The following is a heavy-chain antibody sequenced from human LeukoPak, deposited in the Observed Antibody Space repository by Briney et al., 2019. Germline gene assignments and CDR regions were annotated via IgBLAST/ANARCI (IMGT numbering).Heavy chain of an antibody. CDR2: INEDGSEK. CDR3: ARDLDTAMVVYYFDY. V-gene: IGHV3-7*01. J-gene: IGHJ4*02. D-gene: IGHD5-18*01. Sequence: GGSLRLSCAVSGFTFSGFWMSWSRQAPGKGLEWVASINEDGSEKYYVDSVKGRLMISRDNAKNSLYLQMNSLRAEDTAVYYCARDLDTAMVVYYFDYWGQGTLVTVSS. CDR1: GFTFSGFW.